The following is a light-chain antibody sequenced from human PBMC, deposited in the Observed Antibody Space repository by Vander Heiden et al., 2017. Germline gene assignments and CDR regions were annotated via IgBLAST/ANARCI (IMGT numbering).Light chain of an antibody. Sequence: IQMTQSPSTLSAFVGDRVTITCRASQNIRSWLAWYQQKPERAPKLLMYNTSIVQSGVPSRFSGSGSETVFTLTISSLQPDDFATYYCQQYDSYYRTFGQGTKVEI. CDR1: QNIRSW. CDR3: QQYDSYYRT. V-gene: IGKV1-5*03. J-gene: IGKJ1*01. CDR2: NTS.